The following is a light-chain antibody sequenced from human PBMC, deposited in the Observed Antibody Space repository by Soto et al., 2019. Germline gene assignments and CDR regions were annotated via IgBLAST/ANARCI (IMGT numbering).Light chain of an antibody. Sequence: ETVLTQSPGTLSLSPGERATLSCRASQIVDSTYVTWFQQKPGQAPRLLIFGASNRATGIPDRFSGSGSGTDFTLTISRLEPEDFAVYYCQLYRTSSITFGQGTRLEMK. V-gene: IGKV3-20*01. CDR1: QIVDSTY. CDR2: GAS. CDR3: QLYRTSSIT. J-gene: IGKJ5*01.